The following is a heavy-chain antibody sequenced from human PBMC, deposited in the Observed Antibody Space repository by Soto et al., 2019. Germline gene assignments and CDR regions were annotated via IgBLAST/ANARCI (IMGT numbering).Heavy chain of an antibody. D-gene: IGHD2-15*01. Sequence: GGSLRLSCAASGFTFDAFAMSWVRQAPGKGLEWVSAISGSGGSTYYADSVKGRFTISRDNSKNTLYLQMNSLRAEDTAVYYCAKDLGYCSGGSCYDYYYGMDVWGQGTTVTVSS. CDR2: ISGSGGST. CDR3: AKDLGYCSGGSCYDYYYGMDV. CDR1: GFTFDAFA. V-gene: IGHV3-23*01. J-gene: IGHJ6*02.